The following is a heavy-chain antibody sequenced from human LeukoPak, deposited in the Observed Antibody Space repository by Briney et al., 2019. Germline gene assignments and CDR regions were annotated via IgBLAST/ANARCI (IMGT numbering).Heavy chain of an antibody. CDR3: ATNYNC. Sequence: GGSLRLSCAASGFTFNDYDMHWIRQAPGKGLEWVAFINWNGDNSHYADSVEGRLTISRQNSKTALFVQMSGLRIEDTALYCCATNYNCGGRGPLVTVSS. V-gene: IGHV3-43*01. J-gene: IGHJ1*01. CDR1: GFTFNDYD. D-gene: IGHD1-20*01. CDR2: INWNGDNS.